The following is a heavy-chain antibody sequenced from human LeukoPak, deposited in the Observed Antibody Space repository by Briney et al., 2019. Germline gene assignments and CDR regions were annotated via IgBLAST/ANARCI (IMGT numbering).Heavy chain of an antibody. CDR3: ARQDSSGYQVDY. D-gene: IGHD3-22*01. CDR1: GGSISSGDYY. V-gene: IGHV4-31*03. J-gene: IGHJ4*02. CDR2: IYYSGST. Sequence: SETLSLTCTVSGGSISSGDYYWSWIRQHPGKGLEWIGYIYYSGSTYYNPSLKSRVTISVDTSKNQFSLKLSSVTAADTAVYYCARQDSSGYQVDYWGQGTLVTVSS.